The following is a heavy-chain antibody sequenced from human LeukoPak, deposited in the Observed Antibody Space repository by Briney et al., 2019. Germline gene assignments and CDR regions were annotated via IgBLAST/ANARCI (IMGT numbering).Heavy chain of an antibody. J-gene: IGHJ4*02. Sequence: GGSLRLSCAASGFTFDDYAMHWVRQAPGKGLEWVSGISWNSGSIGYADSVKGRFTISRDNAKNSLYLQMNSLRAEDMAVYYCARDSGSYSCWGQGTLVTVSS. CDR2: ISWNSGSI. D-gene: IGHD1-26*01. V-gene: IGHV3-9*03. CDR3: ARDSGSYSC. CDR1: GFTFDDYA.